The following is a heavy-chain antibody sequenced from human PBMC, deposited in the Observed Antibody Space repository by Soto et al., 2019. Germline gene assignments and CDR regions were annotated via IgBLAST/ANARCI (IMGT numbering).Heavy chain of an antibody. Sequence: QVQLQESGPGLVRPSQTLSLSCTVSGGSISNSANHWSWIRQHPGEVLEWIGYIYYIGGTYYSPSLKGRVTMSIDASKNQFSLKLSSVTAADTAVYYCAKGVRGVPNWFDPWGQGTLVTVSS. CDR1: GGSISNSANH. J-gene: IGHJ5*02. CDR2: IYYIGGT. V-gene: IGHV4-31*03. D-gene: IGHD3-10*01. CDR3: AKGVRGVPNWFDP.